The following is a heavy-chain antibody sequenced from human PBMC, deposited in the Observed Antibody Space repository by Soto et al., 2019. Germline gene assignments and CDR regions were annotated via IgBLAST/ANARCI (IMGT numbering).Heavy chain of an antibody. CDR2: IYYSGST. V-gene: IGHV4-30-4*01. CDR3: ASELDCDDNGD. CDR1: GGSISSGDYY. D-gene: IGHD1-1*01. Sequence: SETLSLTCTVSGGSISSGDYYWSWIRQPPGKGLEWIGYIYYSGSTYYNPSLKSRVTISVDTSKNQFSLKLSSVTAADTAVYYCASELDCDDNGDWGQGTLVTVSS. J-gene: IGHJ4*02.